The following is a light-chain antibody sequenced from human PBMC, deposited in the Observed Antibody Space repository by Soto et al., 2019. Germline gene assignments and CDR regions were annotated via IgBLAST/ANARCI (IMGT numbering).Light chain of an antibody. V-gene: IGKV3-20*01. Sequence: EIVLTQSPGTLSLSPGERATLSCRASQSVSSSYLAWYQQKPGQAPRLLIYGASNRATGSPDRFSGSGSGTDFTLTISRLEPEDFAVYYCQQYGSSFGPATKVDIK. CDR2: GAS. CDR3: QQYGSS. J-gene: IGKJ3*01. CDR1: QSVSSSY.